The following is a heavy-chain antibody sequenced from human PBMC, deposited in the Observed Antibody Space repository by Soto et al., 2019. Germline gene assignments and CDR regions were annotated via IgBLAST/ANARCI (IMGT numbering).Heavy chain of an antibody. CDR2: IYYSGST. D-gene: IGHD3-3*01. CDR3: ASSLEYDFWSGYYTTWFDP. Sequence: SETLSLTCTVSGGSISSSSYYWGWIRQPPGKGLEWIGSIYYSGSTYYNPSLKSRVTISVDTSKNQFSLKPSSVTAADTAVYYCASSLEYDFWSGYYTTWFDPWGQGTLVTSPQ. V-gene: IGHV4-39*01. J-gene: IGHJ5*02. CDR1: GGSISSSSYY.